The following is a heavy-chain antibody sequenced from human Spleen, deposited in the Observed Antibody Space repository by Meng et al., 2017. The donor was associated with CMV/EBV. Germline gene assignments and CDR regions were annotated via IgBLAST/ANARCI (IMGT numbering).Heavy chain of an antibody. CDR2: ISSSSSYI. D-gene: IGHD3-3*01. CDR3: ARQYYDFWSGFVEGYYYGMDV. V-gene: IGHV3-21*01. Sequence: GGSLRLSCAASGFTFSSYSMNWVRQAPGKGLEWVSSISSSSSYIYYADSVKGRFTISRDNAKNSLYLQMNSLRAEDTAVYYCARQYYDFWSGFVEGYYYGMDVWGQGTTVTVSS. J-gene: IGHJ6*02. CDR1: GFTFSSYS.